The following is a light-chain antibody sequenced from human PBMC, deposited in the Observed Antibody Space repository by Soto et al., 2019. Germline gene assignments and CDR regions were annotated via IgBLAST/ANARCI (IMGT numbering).Light chain of an antibody. J-gene: IGKJ2*03. CDR1: QTITSNF. CDR2: CAS. V-gene: IGKV3-20*01. Sequence: EIVLTQSPGTLSLSPGERATLSCRASQTITSNFLAWYQQKPGQAPRLLIYCASTRAAGAPDRFSGSVSGTDFTLTITRLEPEDFAVYSCQQYGRSPLMYSFGQGTKLGV. CDR3: QQYGRSPLMYS.